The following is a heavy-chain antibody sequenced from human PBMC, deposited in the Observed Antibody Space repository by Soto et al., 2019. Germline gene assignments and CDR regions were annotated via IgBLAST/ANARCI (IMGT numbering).Heavy chain of an antibody. Sequence: SETLSLTCAAYGGSFSGYYWSWIRQPPGKGLEWIGEINHSGSTNYNPSLKSRVTISVDTSKNQFSLKLSSVTAADTAVYYWARVWVSYYDFWSGPRWFDPWGQGTLVTVSS. D-gene: IGHD3-3*01. J-gene: IGHJ5*02. V-gene: IGHV4-34*01. CDR1: GGSFSGYY. CDR3: ARVWVSYYDFWSGPRWFDP. CDR2: INHSGST.